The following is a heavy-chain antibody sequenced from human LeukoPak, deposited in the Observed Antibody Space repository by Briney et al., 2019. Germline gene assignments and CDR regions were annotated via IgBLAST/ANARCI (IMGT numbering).Heavy chain of an antibody. V-gene: IGHV4-39*07. CDR1: GGSISSSSYY. CDR2: IYYSGST. D-gene: IGHD3-3*01. CDR3: ARRTYYDFWSGYDSSYGYFDL. Sequence: PSETLSLTCTVSGGSISSSSYYWGWIRQPPGKGLEWIGSIYYSGSTYYNPSLKSRVTISVDTSKNQFSLKLSSVTAADTAVYYCARRTYYDFWSGYDSSYGYFDLWGRGTLVTVSS. J-gene: IGHJ2*01.